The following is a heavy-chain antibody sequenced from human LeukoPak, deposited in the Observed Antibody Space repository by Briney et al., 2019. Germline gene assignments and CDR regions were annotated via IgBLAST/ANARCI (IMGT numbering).Heavy chain of an antibody. CDR2: IIPIFGTA. CDR1: GGTFSSYA. D-gene: IGHD2-2*01. CDR3: ARRGVSSTSWFDP. V-gene: IGHV1-69*06. J-gene: IGHJ5*02. Sequence: AASVKVSCKASGGTFSSYAISWMRQAPGQGLEWMGGIIPIFGTANYAQKFQGRVTITADKSTSTAYMELSSLRSEDTAVYYCARRGVSSTSWFDPWGQGTLVTVSS.